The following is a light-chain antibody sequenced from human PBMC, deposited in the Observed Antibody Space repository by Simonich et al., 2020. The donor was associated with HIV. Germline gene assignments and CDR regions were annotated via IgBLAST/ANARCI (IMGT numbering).Light chain of an antibody. CDR2: SSS. J-gene: IGKJ2*01. V-gene: IGKV3-20*01. CDR1: QTVYITY. CDR3: QQYNNWPPYT. Sequence: EIVLTQSPGTLSLSPGEIATLSCRASQTVYITYLAWYQQRPGQAPMLLIYSSSSRATGIPDRFSGSGSGIDFTLTISRLEPEDFAVYYCQQYNNWPPYTFGQGTKLEIK.